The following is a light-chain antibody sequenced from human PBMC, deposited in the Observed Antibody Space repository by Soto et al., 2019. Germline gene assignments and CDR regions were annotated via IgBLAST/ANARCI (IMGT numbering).Light chain of an antibody. CDR1: SSNIGSGYD. CDR2: GNS. Sequence: QSVLTQPPSVSGAPGQRVTISCTGSSSNIGSGYDVHWYQQLPGTAPKLLIYGNSNRPSGVPDRFSGSKSGTSASLAIAGLQAEDEADYYCQSYESSLSGYVLGTGTKLTLL. J-gene: IGLJ1*01. V-gene: IGLV1-40*01. CDR3: QSYESSLSGYV.